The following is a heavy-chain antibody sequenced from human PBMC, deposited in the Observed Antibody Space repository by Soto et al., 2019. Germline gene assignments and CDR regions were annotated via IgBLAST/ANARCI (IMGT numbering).Heavy chain of an antibody. D-gene: IGHD2-2*01. CDR1: GDTFSNYG. Sequence: QVQLVQSGGEVKRPGASVKVSCKTSGDTFSNYGITWVRQPPGQPLEWLGWISLYSDGTNYAQKFQGRVSMTTDTSTTTAYMELRSVRSDDTAVYYCARVVPGAEAWFGPWGQGTLVTVSS. CDR3: ARVVPGAEAWFGP. CDR2: ISLYSDGT. V-gene: IGHV1-18*01. J-gene: IGHJ5*02.